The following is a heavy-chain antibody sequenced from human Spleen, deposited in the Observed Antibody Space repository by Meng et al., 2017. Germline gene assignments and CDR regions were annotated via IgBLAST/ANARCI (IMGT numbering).Heavy chain of an antibody. CDR1: GGTFSTYA. J-gene: IGHJ6*02. D-gene: IGHD7-27*01. V-gene: IGHV1-69*05. Sequence: SVKVSCKASGGTFSTYALSWVRQAPGQGLEWMGGIIPIFGRANYAQKFQGRVTVTTDDSTSTAYMEVNSLISEDTAVYYCARSIVARTPEADWGSFYFYFGLDVWGQGTRVTVSS. CDR3: ARSIVARTPEADWGSFYFYFGLDV. CDR2: IIPIFGRA.